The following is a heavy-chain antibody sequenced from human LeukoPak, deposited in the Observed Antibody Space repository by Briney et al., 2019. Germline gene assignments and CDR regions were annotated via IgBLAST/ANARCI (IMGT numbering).Heavy chain of an antibody. D-gene: IGHD4/OR15-4a*01. J-gene: IGHJ3*02. CDR3: ARERAPFDGFDI. V-gene: IGHV3-33*01. CDR1: AFSFSCCG. CDR2: LWANGRNN. Sequence: GGSLRLSCAASAFSFSCCGMHWVRQAPGKGLDWVAVLWANGRNNYYADSVEGRFTISRDSSKSTLYLQMTSLRADDTAVYYCARERAPFDGFDIWGRGTVVTVSS.